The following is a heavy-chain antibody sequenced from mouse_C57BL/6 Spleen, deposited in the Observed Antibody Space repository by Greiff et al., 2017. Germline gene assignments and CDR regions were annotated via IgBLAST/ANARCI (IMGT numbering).Heavy chain of an antibody. J-gene: IGHJ4*01. CDR1: GYTFTSYG. D-gene: IGHD1-1*01. CDR2: IYPRSGNT. V-gene: IGHV1-81*01. CDR3: ARTGYGSSPYTMTS. Sequence: VKLQEPGAELARPGASVKLSCKASGYTFTSYGISWVKQRTGQGLEWIGEIYPRSGNTYYNEKFKGKATLTADKSSSTAYMELRSMTSEYSPVNFCARTGYGSSPYTMTSWGHGPSVTFPS.